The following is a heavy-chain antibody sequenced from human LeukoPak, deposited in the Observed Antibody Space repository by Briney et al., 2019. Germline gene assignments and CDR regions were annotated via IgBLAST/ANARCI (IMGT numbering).Heavy chain of an antibody. J-gene: IGHJ4*02. Sequence: PSETLSLTCAVYGGSFSGYYWSRIRQPPGKGLEWIGEINHSGSTNYNPSLKSRVTISVDTSKNQFSLKLSSVTAADTAVYYCARAIRYSYGYPYFDYWGQGTLVTVSS. D-gene: IGHD5-18*01. CDR2: INHSGST. V-gene: IGHV4-34*01. CDR1: GGSFSGYY. CDR3: ARAIRYSYGYPYFDY.